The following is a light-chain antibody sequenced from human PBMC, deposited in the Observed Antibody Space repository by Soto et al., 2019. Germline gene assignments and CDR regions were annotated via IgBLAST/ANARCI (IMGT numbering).Light chain of an antibody. CDR3: QTWGTGIVV. CDR1: SGHSSYA. V-gene: IGLV4-69*01. J-gene: IGLJ2*01. Sequence: QLVLTQSPSASASLGASVKVTCTLSSGHSSYAIAWHQQQPEKGPRFLMKVNPDGSHTKGDGIPDRFSGSSPGAERYLTVSSLQSEDEADYYCQTWGTGIVVFGGGTKLTVL. CDR2: VNPDGSH.